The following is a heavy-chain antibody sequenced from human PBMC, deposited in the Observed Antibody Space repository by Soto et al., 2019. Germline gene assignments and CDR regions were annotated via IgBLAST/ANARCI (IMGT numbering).Heavy chain of an antibody. CDR1: GGTFSSYT. V-gene: IGHV1-69*02. CDR2: IIPILGIT. D-gene: IGHD2-15*01. Sequence: QVQLVQSGAEVKKPGSSVKVSCKASGGTFSSYTISWVRQAPGQGLEWMGRIIPILGITNYAQKFQGRVTITADKSTSTAYMELRSLRSEDTAGYYCAYSPPPADIVVVVAATWACFDPWGQGTLVTVSS. J-gene: IGHJ5*02. CDR3: AYSPPPADIVVVVAATWACFDP.